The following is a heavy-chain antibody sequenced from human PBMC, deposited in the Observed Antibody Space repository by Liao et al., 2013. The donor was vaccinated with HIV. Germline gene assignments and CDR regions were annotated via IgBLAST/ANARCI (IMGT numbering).Heavy chain of an antibody. V-gene: IGHV4-61*02. CDR2: IYTSGST. D-gene: IGHD2-15*01. CDR1: GGSISSGEYY. CDR3: ARNSGAWHIFDY. J-gene: IGHJ4*02. Sequence: QVQLQESGPGLVKPSQTLSLTCTVSGGSISSGEYYWSWIRQSAGKGLEWIGRIYTSGSTRFNPSLESRVTVSLDASRNQFSLNLRSVTAEDTAVYYCARNSGAWHIFDYWGQGTLVTVSS.